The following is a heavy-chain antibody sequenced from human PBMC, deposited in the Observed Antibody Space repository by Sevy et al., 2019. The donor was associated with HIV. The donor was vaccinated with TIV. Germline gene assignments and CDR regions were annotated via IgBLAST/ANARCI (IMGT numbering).Heavy chain of an antibody. V-gene: IGHV3-23*01. CDR3: AKDRYDGSGYYPEGAFDI. D-gene: IGHD3-22*01. CDR1: GFTFTNYA. J-gene: IGHJ3*02. Sequence: GGSLRLSCAASGFTFTNYAMNWVRQAPGKGLERVSTISGSGGSTYYGDSVKGRFTISRDNSKNTLYLQMSSLRAEDTAVYYCAKDRYDGSGYYPEGAFDIWRQGTKVTVSS. CDR2: ISGSGGST.